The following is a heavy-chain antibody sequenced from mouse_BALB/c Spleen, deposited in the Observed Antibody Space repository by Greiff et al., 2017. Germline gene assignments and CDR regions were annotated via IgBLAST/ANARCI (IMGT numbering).Heavy chain of an antibody. V-gene: IGHV5-12-1*01. Sequence: EVKLVESGGGLVKPGGSLKLSCAASGFAFSSYDMSWVRQTPEKRLEWVAYISSGGGSTYYPDTVKGRFTISRDNAKNTLYLQMSSLKSEDTAMYYCARHGYYGSSMYAMDYWGQGTSVTVSS. CDR3: ARHGYYGSSMYAMDY. D-gene: IGHD1-1*01. CDR2: ISSGGGST. J-gene: IGHJ4*01. CDR1: GFAFSSYD.